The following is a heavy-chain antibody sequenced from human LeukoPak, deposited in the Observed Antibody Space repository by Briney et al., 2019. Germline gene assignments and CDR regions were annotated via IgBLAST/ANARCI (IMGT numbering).Heavy chain of an antibody. J-gene: IGHJ4*02. D-gene: IGHD2-2*01. Sequence: PGGSLRLSCAASGFTFSSYAMSWVRQAPGKGLEWVSAISGSGGSTYYADSVKGRFTISRDNSKNTLYLQMNSLRDEDTAVYYCAKASSEHCSSTSCRHFDYWGQGTLVTVSS. CDR3: AKASSEHCSSTSCRHFDY. CDR1: GFTFSSYA. CDR2: ISGSGGST. V-gene: IGHV3-23*01.